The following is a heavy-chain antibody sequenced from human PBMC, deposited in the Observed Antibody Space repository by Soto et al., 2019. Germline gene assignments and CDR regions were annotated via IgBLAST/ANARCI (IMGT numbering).Heavy chain of an antibody. CDR1: GFTFSSYA. V-gene: IGHV3-30-3*01. CDR2: ISYDGSNK. J-gene: IGHJ4*02. Sequence: GGSLRLSCAASGFTFSSYAMHWVRQAPGKGLEWVAVISYDGSNKYYADSVKGRFTISRDNSKNTLYLQMNSLRAEDTAVYYCERDHEILGFDYWGQGTLVTVSS. CDR3: ERDHEILGFDY. D-gene: IGHD1-26*01.